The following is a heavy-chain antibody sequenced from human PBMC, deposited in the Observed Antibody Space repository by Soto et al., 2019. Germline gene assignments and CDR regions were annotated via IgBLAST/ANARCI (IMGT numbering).Heavy chain of an antibody. Sequence: QLQLQESGSGLVKPSQTLSLTCAVSGGSISSGGYSWSWIRQPPGKGLEWIGYIYHSGSTYYNPSLRSRITISVDRSKNQSSRKLSSVTAADTAGYYCARGGGYTFDYWGQGTLVTVSS. CDR3: ARGGGYTFDY. CDR1: GGSISSGGYS. CDR2: IYHSGST. D-gene: IGHD3-16*01. J-gene: IGHJ4*02. V-gene: IGHV4-30-2*01.